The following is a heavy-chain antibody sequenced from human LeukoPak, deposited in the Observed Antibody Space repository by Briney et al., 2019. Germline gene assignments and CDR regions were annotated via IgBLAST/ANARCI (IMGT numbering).Heavy chain of an antibody. J-gene: IGHJ4*03. V-gene: IGHV4-34*01. CDR3: ARGRGTGSYFHD. CDR2: INRGGDT. CDR1: GGSFSGYY. D-gene: IGHD3/OR15-3a*01. Sequence: PSETLSLTCAVYGGSFSGYYWGWIRQPPGKGLEWIGEINRGGDTNYNPFLKSRATISIDTSRNYFSLKLSSETAADTAVYYCARGRGTGSYFHDWGQGTLVTVSS.